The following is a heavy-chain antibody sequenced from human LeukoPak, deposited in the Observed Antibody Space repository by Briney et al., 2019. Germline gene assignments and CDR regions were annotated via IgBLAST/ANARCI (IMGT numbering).Heavy chain of an antibody. J-gene: IGHJ4*02. Sequence: GGSLRLSCAASGFTFSGYWMSWVRQAPGKGLEWVANIKPDGNEKYYVDSVKGRLTISRDNAKNSLFLQMNSLRAEDTAVYYCAREMLDPDYWGQGTLVTVSS. CDR3: AREMLDPDY. CDR2: IKPDGNEK. D-gene: IGHD1-1*01. CDR1: GFTFSGYW. V-gene: IGHV3-7*01.